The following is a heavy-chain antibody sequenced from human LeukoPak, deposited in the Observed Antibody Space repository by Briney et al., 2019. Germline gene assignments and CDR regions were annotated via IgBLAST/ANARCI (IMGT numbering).Heavy chain of an antibody. CDR1: GGSFSGYY. Sequence: PSETLSLTCAVYGGSFSGYYWSWIRQPPGKGLEWIGEINHSGSTNYNPSLKSRVTISVDTSKNQFSLKLSSVTAADTAVYYCARRGITIFGVVIIPPFDYWGQGTLVTVSS. D-gene: IGHD3-3*01. J-gene: IGHJ4*02. V-gene: IGHV4-34*01. CDR3: ARRGITIFGVVIIPPFDY. CDR2: INHSGST.